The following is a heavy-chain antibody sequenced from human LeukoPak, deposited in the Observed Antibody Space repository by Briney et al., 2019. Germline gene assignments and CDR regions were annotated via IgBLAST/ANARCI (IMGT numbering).Heavy chain of an antibody. CDR1: GFTFSSYS. CDR3: ARSPGYYYYGMDV. Sequence: PGGSLRLSCAGSGFTFSSYSMNWVRQAPGKGLEWVSYISSSSSTIYYADSVKGRFTISRDNAKNSLYLQMNSLRAEDTAVYYCARSPGYYYYGMDVWGQGTTVTVSS. CDR2: ISSSSSTI. V-gene: IGHV3-48*01. J-gene: IGHJ6*02.